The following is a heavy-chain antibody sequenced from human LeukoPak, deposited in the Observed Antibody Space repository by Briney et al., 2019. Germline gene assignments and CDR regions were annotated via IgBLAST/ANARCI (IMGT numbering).Heavy chain of an antibody. D-gene: IGHD2-2*01. Sequence: PGGSLRLSCAASGFTFSSYWMHWVRQAPGKGLVWVSRINSDGSSTSYADSVKGRFTISRDNAKNTLYLQMNSLRAEDTAVYYCARGMGYCSSTSCRDAFDIWGQGTMVTVSS. J-gene: IGHJ3*02. CDR1: GFTFSSYW. CDR3: ARGMGYCSSTSCRDAFDI. CDR2: INSDGSST. V-gene: IGHV3-74*01.